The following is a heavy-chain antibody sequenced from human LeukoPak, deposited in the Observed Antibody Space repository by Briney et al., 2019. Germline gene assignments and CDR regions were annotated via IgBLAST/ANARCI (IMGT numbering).Heavy chain of an antibody. CDR3: ARTTVTAGRTNWFDP. CDR2: INQDGSDQ. D-gene: IGHD4-17*01. J-gene: IGHJ5*02. V-gene: IGHV3-7*01. CDR1: GFTFSSYE. Sequence: GGSLRLSCAASGFTFSSYEMNWVRQAPGKGLEWVANINQDGSDQYYVDSVKGRFTISRDNAKNSLYLQMNSLRAEDTAVYYCARTTVTAGRTNWFDPWGQGTLVIVSS.